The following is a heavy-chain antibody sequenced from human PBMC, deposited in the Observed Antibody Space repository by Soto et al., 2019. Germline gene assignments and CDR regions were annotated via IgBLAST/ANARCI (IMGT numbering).Heavy chain of an antibody. V-gene: IGHV3-53*01. CDR2: IYSGGST. J-gene: IGHJ4*02. CDR1: GFTVSSNY. Sequence: YLRLSCAASGFTVSSNYMSWVRQAPGKGLEWVSVIYSGGSTYYADSVKGRFTISRDNSKNTLYLQMNSLRAEDTAVYYCANHDYNGPFDYWGQGTLVTVSS. D-gene: IGHD4-4*01. CDR3: ANHDYNGPFDY.